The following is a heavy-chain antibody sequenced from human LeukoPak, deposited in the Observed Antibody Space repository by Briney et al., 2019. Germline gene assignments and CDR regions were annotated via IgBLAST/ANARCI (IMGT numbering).Heavy chain of an antibody. CDR1: VYTFTSYG. V-gene: IGHV1-18*01. Sequence: ASVKVSCKASVYTFTSYGISWVRQAPGQGLEWMGWISAYNGNTNYAQKLQGRVTMTTDTSTSTAYMELRSLRSDDTAAYYCARESMHSNSFDYWGQGTLVTVSS. D-gene: IGHD4-11*01. CDR2: ISAYNGNT. CDR3: ARESMHSNSFDY. J-gene: IGHJ4*02.